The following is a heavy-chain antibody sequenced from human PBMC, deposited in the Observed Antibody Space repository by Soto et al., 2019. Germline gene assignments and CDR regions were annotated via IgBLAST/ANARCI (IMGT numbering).Heavy chain of an antibody. J-gene: IGHJ5*02. CDR2: IYRSGST. V-gene: IGHV4-4*07. D-gene: IGHD3-3*01. CDR3: ATGKGFYDWFDP. Sequence: SETLSLTCTVSGGAINSYYWTWIRQPAGKRLEWMGLIYRSGSTKYNPSLQSRVTMSLDTSKNQFYLRLTSVTAADTAVYYCATGKGFYDWFDPWGKGPLVTVS. CDR1: GGAINSYY.